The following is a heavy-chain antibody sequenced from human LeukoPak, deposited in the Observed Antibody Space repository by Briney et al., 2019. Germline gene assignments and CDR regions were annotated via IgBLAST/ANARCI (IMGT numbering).Heavy chain of an antibody. CDR3: AKERSLEIAVAGTVFDY. CDR1: GFTFSSYG. Sequence: GGSLRLSCAASGFTFSSYGMHWVRQAPGKGLEWVAVISYDGSNKYYADSVKGRFTISRDNSKNMIYLEMSSLKAEDTAVYYCAKERSLEIAVAGTVFDYWGKGTTVTVSS. J-gene: IGHJ4*03. D-gene: IGHD6-19*01. CDR2: ISYDGSNK. V-gene: IGHV3-30*18.